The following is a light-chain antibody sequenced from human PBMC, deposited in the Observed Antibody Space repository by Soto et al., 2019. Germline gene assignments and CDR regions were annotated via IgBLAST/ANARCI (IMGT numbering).Light chain of an antibody. CDR3: QTWGTGFHVV. Sequence: QLVLTQSPSASASLGASVNLTCTLSSGHSNYAIAWHQQQPQKGPRYLMKLTSDGSHIKGDGIPDRFSGSSSGAERYLTISSLQSEDEADYYCQTWGTGFHVVFGGGTKLTVL. V-gene: IGLV4-69*01. CDR2: LTSDGSH. J-gene: IGLJ2*01. CDR1: SGHSNYA.